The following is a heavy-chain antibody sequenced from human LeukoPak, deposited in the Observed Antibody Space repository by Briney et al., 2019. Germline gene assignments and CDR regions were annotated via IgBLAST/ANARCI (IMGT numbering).Heavy chain of an antibody. CDR2: INPNSGGT. D-gene: IGHD6-19*01. J-gene: IGHJ2*01. V-gene: IGHV1-2*02. Sequence: ASVKVSCKASGYTFTGCYMHWVRQAPGQGLEWMGWINPNSGGTNYAQKFQGRVTMTRDTSISTAYMELSRLRSDDTAVYYCARTGIAVAGSYYWYFDLWGRGTLVTVSS. CDR3: ARTGIAVAGSYYWYFDL. CDR1: GYTFTGCY.